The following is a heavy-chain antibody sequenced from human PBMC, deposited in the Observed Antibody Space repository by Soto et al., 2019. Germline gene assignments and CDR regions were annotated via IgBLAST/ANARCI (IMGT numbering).Heavy chain of an antibody. CDR2: INADGSSI. D-gene: IGHD1-1*01. J-gene: IGHJ4*02. Sequence: GGSLRLSCAASGFTFSSCWMHWVRQAPGKGLVWLSHINADGSSIRYADSVRGRLTISRDNAKNTLFLQMSSLTAEDTAVYFCARDRLNNAYNTFFDYWGQGTLVTVS. V-gene: IGHV3-74*01. CDR3: ARDRLNNAYNTFFDY. CDR1: GFTFSSCW.